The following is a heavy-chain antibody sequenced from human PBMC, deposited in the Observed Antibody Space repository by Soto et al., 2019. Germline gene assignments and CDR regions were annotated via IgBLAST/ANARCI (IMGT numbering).Heavy chain of an antibody. CDR1: GYTFTSYD. CDR2: MNPNSGNT. J-gene: IGHJ3*02. D-gene: IGHD3-16*01. Sequence: ASVKVSCKASGYTFTSYDINWVRQATGQGLEWMGWMNPNSGNTGYAQKFQGRVTMTRNTSISTAYMELSSLRSEDTAVYYCAAVGVITMTAFDNCRQGILVTAS. V-gene: IGHV1-8*01. CDR3: AAVGVITMTAFDN.